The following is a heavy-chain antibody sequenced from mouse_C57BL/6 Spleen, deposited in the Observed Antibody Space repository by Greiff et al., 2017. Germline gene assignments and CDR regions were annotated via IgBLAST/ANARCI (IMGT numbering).Heavy chain of an antibody. Sequence: VQLQQPGAELVRPGSSVKLSCKASGYTFTSYWMHWVKQRPIQGLEWIGNIDPSDSETHYNQKFKDKATLTVDKSSSTAYMQLSSLTSEDSAVYYCASTPPLMVTTRDWGQGTTLTVSS. CDR2: IDPSDSET. CDR1: GYTFTSYW. CDR3: ASTPPLMVTTRD. J-gene: IGHJ2*01. V-gene: IGHV1-52*01. D-gene: IGHD2-2*01.